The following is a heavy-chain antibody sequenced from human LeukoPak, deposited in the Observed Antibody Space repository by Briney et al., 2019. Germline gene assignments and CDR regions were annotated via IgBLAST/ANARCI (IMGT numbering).Heavy chain of an antibody. J-gene: IGHJ3*02. CDR2: INPNSGGT. V-gene: IGHV1-2*02. CDR1: GYTFTNYY. Sequence: ASVKVSYKTSGYTFTNYYMHWVRQAPGQGLEWMGWINPNSGGTNYAQKFQGRVTMTRDTSISTAYMELSSLRSGDTAVYYCARAGVWDYSDTSGYHNGAFDIWGQGTMVTVSS. D-gene: IGHD3-22*01. CDR3: ARAGVWDYSDTSGYHNGAFDI.